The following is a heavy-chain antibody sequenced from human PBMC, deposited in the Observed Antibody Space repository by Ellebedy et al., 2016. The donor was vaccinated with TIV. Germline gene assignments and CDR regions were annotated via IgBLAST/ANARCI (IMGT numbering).Heavy chain of an antibody. Sequence: GESLKISCAASGFTFSSYAMSWVRQAPGKGLEWVSAISGSGGSTYYADSVKGRFTISRDNSKNTLYLQMNSLRAEDTAVYYCAKDTAMVTSHPMFDYWGQGTLVTVSS. J-gene: IGHJ4*02. CDR2: ISGSGGST. CDR3: AKDTAMVTSHPMFDY. V-gene: IGHV3-23*01. D-gene: IGHD5-18*01. CDR1: GFTFSSYA.